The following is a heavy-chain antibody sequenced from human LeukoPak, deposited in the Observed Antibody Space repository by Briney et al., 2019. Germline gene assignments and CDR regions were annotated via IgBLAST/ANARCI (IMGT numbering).Heavy chain of an antibody. Sequence: RGSLILSCAASGFTFSSYAMSWVRQAPGKGLEWVSAISGSGGSTYYADSVKGRFTISRDNSKNTLYLQMNSLRAEDTAVYYCAKGNAFWSGYLDYWGQGTLVTVSS. J-gene: IGHJ4*02. CDR1: GFTFSSYA. CDR3: AKGNAFWSGYLDY. CDR2: ISGSGGST. V-gene: IGHV3-23*01. D-gene: IGHD3-3*01.